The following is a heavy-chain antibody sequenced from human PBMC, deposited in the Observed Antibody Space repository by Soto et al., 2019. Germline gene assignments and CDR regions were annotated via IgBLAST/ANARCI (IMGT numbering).Heavy chain of an antibody. CDR2: ISHPGGT. Sequence: SETLSLTCAVYGASFSNHYWSWIRQPPGKGLEWIGEISHPGGTNYTPSLKSRVTISVDTSKNQFSLTLTSVTAADTAVYYCARGFRGRSSSWLVPWGQGTPVTVSS. CDR3: ARGFRGRSSSWLVP. V-gene: IGHV4-34*01. D-gene: IGHD6-13*01. J-gene: IGHJ5*02. CDR1: GASFSNHY.